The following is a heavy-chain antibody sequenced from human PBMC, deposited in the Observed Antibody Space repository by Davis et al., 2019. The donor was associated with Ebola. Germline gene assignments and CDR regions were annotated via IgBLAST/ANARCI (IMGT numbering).Heavy chain of an antibody. Sequence: GESLKISCAASGFTFSSYGMHWVRQAPGKGLEWVAFIRYDGSNKYYADSVKGRFTISRDNSKNTLYLQMNSLRAEDTAVYYCAKDQHGGNSDADAFDIWGQGTMVTVSS. CDR3: AKDQHGGNSDADAFDI. J-gene: IGHJ3*02. CDR1: GFTFSSYG. D-gene: IGHD4-23*01. CDR2: IRYDGSNK. V-gene: IGHV3-30*02.